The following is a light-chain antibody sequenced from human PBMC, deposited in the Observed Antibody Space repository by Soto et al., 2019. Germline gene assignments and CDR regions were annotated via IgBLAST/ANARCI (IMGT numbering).Light chain of an antibody. CDR3: SSSTSGSTLV. V-gene: IGLV2-18*02. J-gene: IGLJ2*01. Sequence: QSVLTQPPSVSGSPGQSVTISCTGTSSDVGSYNRVSWYQQPPGTAPKLMIHEVRNRPSGVPDRFSGSKSGNTASLTISGPQAEDEADYCCSSSTSGSTLVFGGGTKLAVL. CDR2: EVR. CDR1: SSDVGSYNR.